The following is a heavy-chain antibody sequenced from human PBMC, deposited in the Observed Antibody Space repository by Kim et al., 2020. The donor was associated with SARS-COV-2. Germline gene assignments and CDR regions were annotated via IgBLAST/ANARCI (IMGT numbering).Heavy chain of an antibody. Sequence: SVKVSCKASGGTFSSYAISWVRQAPGQGLEWMGGIIPIFGTANYAQKFQGRVTITADESTSTAYMELSSLRSEDTAVYYCARETKVHYYDSSGYFDFDYWGQGTLVTVSS. J-gene: IGHJ4*02. CDR1: GGTFSSYA. CDR2: IIPIFGTA. D-gene: IGHD3-22*01. CDR3: ARETKVHYYDSSGYFDFDY. V-gene: IGHV1-69*13.